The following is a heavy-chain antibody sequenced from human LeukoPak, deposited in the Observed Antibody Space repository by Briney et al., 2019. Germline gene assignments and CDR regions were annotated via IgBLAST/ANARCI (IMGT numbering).Heavy chain of an antibody. CDR3: AKGGYSGYLTIEYYFDY. CDR2: ISGDGGST. V-gene: IGHV3-43*02. Sequence: GGSPRLSCAASGFTFDDYAMHWVRQAPGKGLEWVSLISGDGGSTYYADSVKGRFTISRDNSKNSLYLQMNSLRTEDTALYYCAKGGYSGYLTIEYYFDYWGQGTLVTISS. CDR1: GFTFDDYA. D-gene: IGHD5-12*01. J-gene: IGHJ4*02.